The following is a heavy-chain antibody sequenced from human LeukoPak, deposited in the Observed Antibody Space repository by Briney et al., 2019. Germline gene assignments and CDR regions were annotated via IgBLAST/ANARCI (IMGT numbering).Heavy chain of an antibody. V-gene: IGHV4-59*12. D-gene: IGHD3-22*01. CDR1: GGSISSYY. Sequence: SETLSLTCTVSGGSISSYYWSWIRQPPGKGLEWIGYIYYSGSTNYNPSLKSRVTISVDTSKNQFSLKLSSVTAADTAVYYCARGGHYYDSSGYGRFDYWGQGTLVTVSS. CDR2: IYYSGST. CDR3: ARGGHYYDSSGYGRFDY. J-gene: IGHJ4*02.